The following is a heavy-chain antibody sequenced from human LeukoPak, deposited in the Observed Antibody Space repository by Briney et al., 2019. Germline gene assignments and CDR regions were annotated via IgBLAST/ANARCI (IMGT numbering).Heavy chain of an antibody. CDR1: EFSVGSNY. CDR2: ISGSGGST. V-gene: IGHV3-23*01. Sequence: GGSLRLSCAASEFSVGSNYMTWVRQAPGKGLEWVSGISGSGGSTYYADSVKGRFTISRDNSKNTLYLQMNSLRAEDTAVYYCGGYSSGWSLGYWGQGTLVTVSS. J-gene: IGHJ4*02. D-gene: IGHD6-19*01. CDR3: GGYSSGWSLGY.